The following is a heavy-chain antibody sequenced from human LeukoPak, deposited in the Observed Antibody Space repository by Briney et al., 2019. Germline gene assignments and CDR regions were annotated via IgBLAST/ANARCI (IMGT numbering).Heavy chain of an antibody. Sequence: PGGSLRLSCPASGLTFTSYAMSLVLQAPGKGLERVSAISGSGGSTYYADSVKGRFTISRDNSKNTLYLQMNSLRAEDTAVYYCAKENYDSSGYYFDYWCQGTLVTVSS. CDR2: ISGSGGST. CDR1: GLTFTSYA. D-gene: IGHD3-22*01. J-gene: IGHJ4*02. V-gene: IGHV3-23*01. CDR3: AKENYDSSGYYFDY.